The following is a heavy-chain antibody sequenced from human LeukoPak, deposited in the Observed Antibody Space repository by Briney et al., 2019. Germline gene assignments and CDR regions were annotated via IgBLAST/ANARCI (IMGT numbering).Heavy chain of an antibody. CDR2: IYHSGST. V-gene: IGHV4-30-2*01. CDR1: GGSISSGGYY. CDR3: ARATYYYDSSGYYLAEYFQH. Sequence: SQTLSLTCTVSGGSISSGGYYWSWIRQPPGKGLEWIGYIYHSGSTYYNPSLKSRVTISVDRSKNQFSLKLSSVTAADTAVYYCARATYYYDSSGYYLAEYFQHWGQGTLVTVSS. D-gene: IGHD3-22*01. J-gene: IGHJ1*01.